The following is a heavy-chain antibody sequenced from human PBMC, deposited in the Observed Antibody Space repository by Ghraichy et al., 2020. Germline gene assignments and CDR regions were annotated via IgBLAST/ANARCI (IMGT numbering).Heavy chain of an antibody. D-gene: IGHD1-26*01. CDR1: GGSISSYY. CDR3: ARVVYSGNSPALFYYYGMDV. Sequence: SETLSLTCTVSGGSISSYYWSWIRQPPGKGLEWIGYIYYSGSTNYNPSLKSRVTISVDTSKNQFSLKLSSVTAADTAVYYCARVVYSGNSPALFYYYGMDVWGQGTTVTVSS. V-gene: IGHV4-59*01. CDR2: IYYSGST. J-gene: IGHJ6*02.